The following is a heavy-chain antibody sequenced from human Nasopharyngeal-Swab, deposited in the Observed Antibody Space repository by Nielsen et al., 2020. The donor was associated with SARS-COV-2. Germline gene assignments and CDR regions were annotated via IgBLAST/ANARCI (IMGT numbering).Heavy chain of an antibody. CDR2: THHSGTT. V-gene: IGHV4-38-2*01. Sequence: SETLSLTCDVSGYSISRGYYWGWIRQPPQKGLDWIGTTHHSGTTTYNSSLKNRVTISLDMSKNQFSLKLSSVTAADTAVYYCARHAVITIFGVVTPVMGYYMDVWGKGTTVTVSS. J-gene: IGHJ6*03. D-gene: IGHD3-3*01. CDR3: ARHAVITIFGVVTPVMGYYMDV. CDR1: GYSISRGYY.